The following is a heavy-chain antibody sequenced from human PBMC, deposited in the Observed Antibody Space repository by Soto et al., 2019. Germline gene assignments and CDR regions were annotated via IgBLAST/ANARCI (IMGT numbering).Heavy chain of an antibody. D-gene: IGHD2-15*01. CDR2: ISSSGSTI. Sequence: GGSLRLSCAASGFTFSDYYMSWIRQAPGKGLEWVSYISSSGSTIYYADSVKGRFTISRDNAKNTLYLQMNSLRAEDTAVYYCARVCGGSCHRLTWFDPWSQGNLVTVSS. J-gene: IGHJ5*02. V-gene: IGHV3-11*04. CDR1: GFTFSDYY. CDR3: ARVCGGSCHRLTWFDP.